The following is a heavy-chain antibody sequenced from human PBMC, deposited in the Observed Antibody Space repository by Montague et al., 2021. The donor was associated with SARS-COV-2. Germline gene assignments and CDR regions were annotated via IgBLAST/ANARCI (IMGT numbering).Heavy chain of an antibody. CDR3: TRGNGWYQP. J-gene: IGHJ5*02. V-gene: IGHV4-59*13. CDR1: GGSLRGYF. D-gene: IGHD2-8*01. Sequence: SETLSLTCTVYGGSLRGYFWSWVRQPPGQRLEWIGYILYNGTATXSPALRSRLTMSVDMSRNQFSLELRSVTVTDTAYYYCTRGNGWYQPWGRGTLVTVSS. CDR2: ILYNGTA.